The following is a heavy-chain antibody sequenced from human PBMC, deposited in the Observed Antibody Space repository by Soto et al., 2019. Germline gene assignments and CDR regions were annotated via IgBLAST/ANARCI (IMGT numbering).Heavy chain of an antibody. D-gene: IGHD6-13*01. Sequence: QVQLVQSGAEVKKPGSSVKVSCKASGGTFSSSAISWVRQAPGQGLEWMGGIIPIFGTADYAQKFQGRVTSTAEESTTTAYMDLSSLRPADTAVYYCSNGNYSSRSRGWFDPWGQGPLVIVSS. CDR2: IIPIFGTA. V-gene: IGHV1-69*01. CDR1: GGTFSSSA. J-gene: IGHJ5*02. CDR3: SNGNYSSRSRGWFDP.